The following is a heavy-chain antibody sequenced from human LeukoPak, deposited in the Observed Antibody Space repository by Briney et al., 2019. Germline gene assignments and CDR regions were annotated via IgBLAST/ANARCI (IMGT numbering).Heavy chain of an antibody. V-gene: IGHV3-7*01. Sequence: GGSLRLPCATSGFMFRAYWMSWVRQPPGKGLEWVANIRQDGSEKYYVDSVKGRFTISRDNAKDSLFLQMNNLRGEDTAVYYCARDGSWPLDAFDFWGQGTMLTVSS. D-gene: IGHD1-26*01. CDR3: ARDGSWPLDAFDF. J-gene: IGHJ3*01. CDR2: IRQDGSEK. CDR1: GFMFRAYW.